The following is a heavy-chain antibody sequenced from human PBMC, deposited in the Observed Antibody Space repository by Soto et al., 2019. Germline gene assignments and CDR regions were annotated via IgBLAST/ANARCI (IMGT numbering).Heavy chain of an antibody. V-gene: IGHV1-18*01. D-gene: IGHD1-26*01. CDR2: VSAYNRNS. CDR1: GYTFRNYG. CDR3: ARDRQWEPLLY. J-gene: IGHJ4*02. Sequence: QVQLVQSGSEVKKPGASVRVTCKASGYTFRNYGISWVREAPGQGLEWMGWVSAYNRNSNYAQKFEDRVIMTADTATSTAYLGLRGLRSDDTAIYYCARDRQWEPLLYWGQGTLVTVSS.